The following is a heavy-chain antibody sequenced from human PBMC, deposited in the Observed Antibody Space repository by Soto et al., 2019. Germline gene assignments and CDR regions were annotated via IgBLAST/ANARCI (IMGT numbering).Heavy chain of an antibody. CDR1: GGSISGYF. V-gene: IGHV4-59*01. CDR2: IYSRGNT. Sequence: PSETLSLTCSVSGGSISGYFWSWIRQPPGKGLEWIGYIYSRGNTNYNPSLKSRVTMSVDTSKNQFSLRLSSVTAADTAVYYCARDTYSSGWGGGYMDVWGKGTTVTVSS. D-gene: IGHD6-19*01. CDR3: ARDTYSSGWGGGYMDV. J-gene: IGHJ6*03.